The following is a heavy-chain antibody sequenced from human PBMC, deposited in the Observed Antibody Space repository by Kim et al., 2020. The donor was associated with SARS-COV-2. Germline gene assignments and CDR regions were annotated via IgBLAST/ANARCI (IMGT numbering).Heavy chain of an antibody. J-gene: IGHJ6*02. CDR3: AGDILTGSYYCYGMDV. CDR1: GFTFSSYA. D-gene: IGHD3-9*01. V-gene: IGHV3-23*01. Sequence: GGSLRLSCAASGFTFSSYAMSWVRQAPGKGLEWVSAISGSGGSTYYADSVKGRFTISRDNSKNTLYLQMNSLRAEDTAVYYCAGDILTGSYYCYGMDVWGQGTTVTVSS. CDR2: ISGSGGST.